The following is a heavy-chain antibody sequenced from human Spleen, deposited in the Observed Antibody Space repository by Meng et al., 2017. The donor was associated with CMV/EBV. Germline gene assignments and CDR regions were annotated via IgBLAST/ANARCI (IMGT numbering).Heavy chain of an antibody. Sequence: GESLKISCAASGFTFSSYWMSWVRQAPGKGLEWVSYMSSSGSTTYYADSVKGRFTISRDDAKNSLYLQMNSLRAEDTAVYYCARGDSDFWSGYLGYYGMDVWGQGTTVTVSS. J-gene: IGHJ6*02. V-gene: IGHV3-48*04. D-gene: IGHD3-3*01. CDR3: ARGDSDFWSGYLGYYGMDV. CDR1: GFTFSSYW. CDR2: MSSSGSTT.